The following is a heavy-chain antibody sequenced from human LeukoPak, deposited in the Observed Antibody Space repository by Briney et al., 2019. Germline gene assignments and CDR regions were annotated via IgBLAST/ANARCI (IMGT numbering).Heavy chain of an antibody. V-gene: IGHV3-23*01. CDR3: ANMRERWLYYFDY. D-gene: IGHD5-24*01. J-gene: IGHJ4*02. Sequence: PGGSLRLSCAASGFTFSSYGMSWVRQAPGKGLEWVSAISGSGGSTYYADSVKGRFTISRDNSKNTLYLQMNSLRAEDTAVYYCANMRERWLYYFDYWGQGTLVTVSS. CDR1: GFTFSSYG. CDR2: ISGSGGST.